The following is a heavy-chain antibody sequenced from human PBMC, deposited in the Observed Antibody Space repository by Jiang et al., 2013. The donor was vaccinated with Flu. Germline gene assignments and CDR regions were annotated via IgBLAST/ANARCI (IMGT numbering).Heavy chain of an antibody. J-gene: IGHJ3*02. CDR1: GGSISSGGYY. CDR2: IYYSGST. Sequence: GPGLVKPSQTLSLTCTVSGGSISSGGYYWSWIRQHPGKGLEWIGYIYYSGSTYYNPSLKSRVTISVDKSKNQFSLKLSSVTAADTAVYYCATARPNYYDSSGYSDAFDIWGQGTMVTVSS. CDR3: ATARPNYYDSSGYSDAFDI. V-gene: IGHV4-31*03. D-gene: IGHD3-22*01.